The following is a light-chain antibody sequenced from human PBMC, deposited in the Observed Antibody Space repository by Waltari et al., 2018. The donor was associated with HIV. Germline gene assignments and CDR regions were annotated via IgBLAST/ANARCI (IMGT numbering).Light chain of an antibody. V-gene: IGLV1-36*01. CDR2: YND. J-gene: IGLJ2*01. Sequence: QSVLTQPPSVSEAPRQRVTISCAGTYSNIGNHPLNWYQQVPGKTPRLLIYYNDLLSSGVSDRFSGSKSGTSASLAISVLQSEDEADYYCATWDDILNGPVFGGGTKLTVL. CDR1: YSNIGNHP. CDR3: ATWDDILNGPV.